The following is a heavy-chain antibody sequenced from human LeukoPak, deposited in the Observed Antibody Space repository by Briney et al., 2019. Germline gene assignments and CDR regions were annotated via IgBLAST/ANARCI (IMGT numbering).Heavy chain of an antibody. CDR2: INPNSGGT. J-gene: IGHJ6*02. D-gene: IGHD6-6*01. CDR1: GYTFTGYY. Sequence: ASVKVSCKASGYTFTGYYMHWVRQAPGQGLEWMGWINPNSGGTNYAQKFQGWVTMTRDTSISTAYMELSRLSSDDTAVYYCARGMGIAARQGNYYYGMDVWGQGTTVTVSS. V-gene: IGHV1-2*04. CDR3: ARGMGIAARQGNYYYGMDV.